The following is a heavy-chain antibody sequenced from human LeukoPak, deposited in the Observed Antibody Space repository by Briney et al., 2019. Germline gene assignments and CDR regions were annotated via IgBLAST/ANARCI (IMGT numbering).Heavy chain of an antibody. J-gene: IGHJ4*02. V-gene: IGHV3-21*01. D-gene: IGHD6-19*01. CDR3: TRGAGTGWRFDS. CDR2: ISHSSSYI. CDR1: GFTFTSYG. Sequence: GGSLRLSCAASGFTFTSYGMTWVRQAPGKGLEWVSSISHSSSYIYYADSVKGRFTISRDNAKNSLYLQMNSLRAEDTAAYYCTRGAGTGWRFDSWGQGTLLTVSS.